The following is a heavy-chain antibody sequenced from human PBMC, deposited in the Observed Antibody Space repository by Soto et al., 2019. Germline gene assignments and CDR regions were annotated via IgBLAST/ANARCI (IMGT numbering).Heavy chain of an antibody. CDR1: GYTFTGYY. CDR2: INPNSGGT. J-gene: IGHJ6*03. V-gene: IGHV1-2*04. Sequence: GASVKVSCKASGYTFTGYYMHWVRQAPGQGLEWMGWINPNSGGTNYAQKFQGWVTMTRDTSISTAYMELSRLRSDDTAVYYCAGSAVTASNYYYYYMDVCGKGTTVIVSS. D-gene: IGHD4-17*01. CDR3: AGSAVTASNYYYYYMDV.